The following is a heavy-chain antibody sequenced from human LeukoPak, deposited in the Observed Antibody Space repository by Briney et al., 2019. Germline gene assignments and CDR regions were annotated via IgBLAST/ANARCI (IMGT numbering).Heavy chain of an antibody. J-gene: IGHJ6*02. CDR1: GGSISSYY. V-gene: IGHV4-59*01. Sequence: TSETLSLTCTVSGGSISSYYWSWIRQPPGKGLEWIGYIYYSGSTNYNPSLKSRVTISVDTSKNQFSLKLSSGTAADTAVYYCARVRSITMVRGALTPYYYGMDVWGQGTTVTVSS. CDR2: IYYSGST. D-gene: IGHD3-10*01. CDR3: ARVRSITMVRGALTPYYYGMDV.